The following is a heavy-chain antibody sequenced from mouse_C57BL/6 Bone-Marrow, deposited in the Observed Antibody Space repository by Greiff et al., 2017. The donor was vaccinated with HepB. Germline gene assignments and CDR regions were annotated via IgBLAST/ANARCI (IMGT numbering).Heavy chain of an antibody. CDR3: AREEGYYYGSDY. CDR1: GYTFTSYW. V-gene: IGHV1-53*01. J-gene: IGHJ2*01. D-gene: IGHD1-1*01. Sequence: QVQLKQPGTELVKPGASVKLSCKASGYTFTSYWMHWVKQRPGQGLEWIGNINPSNGGTNYNEKFKSKATLTVDKSSSTAYMQLSSLTSEDSAVYYCAREEGYYYGSDYWGQGTTLTVSS. CDR2: INPSNGGT.